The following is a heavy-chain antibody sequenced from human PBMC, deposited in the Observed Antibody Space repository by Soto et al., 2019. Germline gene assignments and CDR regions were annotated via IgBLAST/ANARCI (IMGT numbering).Heavy chain of an antibody. CDR2: ISAYNGNT. Sequence: ASVKVSCKASGYTFTSYGISWVRQAPGQGLEWMGWISAYNGNTNYAQKLQGRVTMTTDTSTSTAYMELRSLRSDDTAAYYCASGLVAGNFYYYYGMDAWGQGTTVTVSS. J-gene: IGHJ6*02. D-gene: IGHD6-19*01. CDR3: ASGLVAGNFYYYYGMDA. CDR1: GYTFTSYG. V-gene: IGHV1-18*01.